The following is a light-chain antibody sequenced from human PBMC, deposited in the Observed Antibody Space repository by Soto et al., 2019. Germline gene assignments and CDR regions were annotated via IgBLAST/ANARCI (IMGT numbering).Light chain of an antibody. V-gene: IGLV2-14*01. CDR2: EVS. CDR3: SSKRTTAGLV. J-gene: IGLJ1*01. CDR1: SSDVGAYNY. Sequence: QSALTQPASVSGSPGQTITISCTGTSSDVGAYNYVSWYQQHPGKAPKLMIYEVSNRPSGVSDRFSGSKSGNTASLTISGLQAADEADYYCSSKRTTAGLVFGTGTKLTVL.